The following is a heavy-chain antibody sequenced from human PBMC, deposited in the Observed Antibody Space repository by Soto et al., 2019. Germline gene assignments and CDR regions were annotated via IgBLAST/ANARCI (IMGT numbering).Heavy chain of an antibody. J-gene: IGHJ3*02. Sequence: GGSRRLSCAASGFTFSGYSMNWVRQAPGKGLEWVSSISKSISYIYYADSVKGRFSISRDNAKNSLYLQMNSLRAEDTAVYYCARDLLHAFDIWGQGTMVTVSS. CDR1: GFTFSGYS. CDR2: ISKSISYI. CDR3: ARDLLHAFDI. V-gene: IGHV3-21*06.